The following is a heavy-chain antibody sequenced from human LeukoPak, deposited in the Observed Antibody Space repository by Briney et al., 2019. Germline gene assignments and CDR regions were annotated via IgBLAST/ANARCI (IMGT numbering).Heavy chain of an antibody. CDR3: AKTLRAFSGYDLDV. CDR2: IYYSGST. CDR1: GGSISSGGYY. J-gene: IGHJ6*04. Sequence: SETLSLTCTVSGGSISSGGYYWSWIRQHPGKGLEWIGYIYYSGSTYYNPSLKSRVTISVDTSKNQFSLKLSSVTAADTAVYYCAKTLRAFSGYDLDVWGKGTTVTVSS. D-gene: IGHD5-12*01. V-gene: IGHV4-31*03.